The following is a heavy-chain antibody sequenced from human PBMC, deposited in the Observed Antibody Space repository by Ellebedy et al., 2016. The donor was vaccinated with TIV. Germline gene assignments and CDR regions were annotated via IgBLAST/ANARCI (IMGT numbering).Heavy chain of an antibody. Sequence: MPGGSLRLSCTVSGGSISSYYWSWIRQPPGKGLEWIGHIYYSGGAKYNPSLKSRVTISVDTSKNQFSLKLSSVTAADTAVYYCARSYKRTARDAFDIWGQGTMVTVSS. V-gene: IGHV4-59*01. D-gene: IGHD1-14*01. CDR1: GGSISSYY. CDR2: IYYSGGA. J-gene: IGHJ3*02. CDR3: ARSYKRTARDAFDI.